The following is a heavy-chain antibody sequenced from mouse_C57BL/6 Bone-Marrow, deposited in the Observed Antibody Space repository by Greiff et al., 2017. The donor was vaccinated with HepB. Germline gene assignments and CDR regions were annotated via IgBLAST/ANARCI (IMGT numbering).Heavy chain of an antibody. CDR2: IYPSDSET. Sequence: VQLQQPGAELVRPGSSVKLSCKASGYTFTSYWMDWVKQRPGQGLEWIGNIYPSDSETHYNQKFKDKATLTVDKSSSTAYMQLSSLTSEDSAVYYCARKGGIYYGYFWYFDVWGTGTTVTVSS. CDR1: GYTFTSYW. V-gene: IGHV1-61*01. CDR3: ARKGGIYYGYFWYFDV. D-gene: IGHD2-2*01. J-gene: IGHJ1*03.